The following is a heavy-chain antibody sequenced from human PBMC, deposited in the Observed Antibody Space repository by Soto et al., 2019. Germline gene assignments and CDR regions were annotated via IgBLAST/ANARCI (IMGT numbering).Heavy chain of an antibody. Sequence: QVHLVQSGAEVKKPGSSVKVSCKASGDTFTDHTVTWVRQAPGQGREWMGRSVPTLGMANYAQTFQGRVTITADTSMTTAYLELTGLTSDDSAVYYCASGDCSGGRCYSDFDFWGQGTLVTVSS. CDR3: ASGDCSGGRCYSDFDF. CDR1: GDTFTDHT. J-gene: IGHJ4*02. CDR2: SVPTLGMA. D-gene: IGHD2-15*01. V-gene: IGHV1-69*02.